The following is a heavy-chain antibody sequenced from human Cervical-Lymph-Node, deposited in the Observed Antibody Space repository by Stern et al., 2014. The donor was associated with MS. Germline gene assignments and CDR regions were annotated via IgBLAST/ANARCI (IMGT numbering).Heavy chain of an antibody. CDR1: GYTLTELS. CDR3: ATDRDDFRSGYAAPTKDYGLDV. V-gene: IGHV1-24*01. Sequence: VQLVESGAEVKKPGASVKVSCKVSGYTLTELSMHWVRQAPGKGLEWMGGFDPEDGETIYAQKFQGRVTMTEDTSTDTAYMEQSSLRSEDTAVYYCATDRDDFRSGYAAPTKDYGLDVWGQGTTVTVTS. J-gene: IGHJ6*02. CDR2: FDPEDGET. D-gene: IGHD3-3*01.